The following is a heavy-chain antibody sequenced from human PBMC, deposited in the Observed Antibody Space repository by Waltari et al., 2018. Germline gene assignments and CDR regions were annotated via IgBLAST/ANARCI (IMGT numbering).Heavy chain of an antibody. CDR1: GFTFSSYS. J-gene: IGHJ6*02. V-gene: IGHV3-21*01. CDR2: ISSSSSYI. Sequence: EVQLVESGGGLVKPGGSLRLSCAASGFTFSSYSMNWVRQAPGKGLGWVSSISSSSSYIYYADSVKGRFTISRDNAKNSLYLQMNSLRAEDTAVYYCARDFGYGGNNPGDYYYYGMDVWGQGTTVTVSS. D-gene: IGHD4-17*01. CDR3: ARDFGYGGNNPGDYYYYGMDV.